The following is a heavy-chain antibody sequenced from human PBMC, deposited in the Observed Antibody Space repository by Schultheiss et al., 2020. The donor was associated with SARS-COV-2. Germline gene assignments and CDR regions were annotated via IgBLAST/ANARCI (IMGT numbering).Heavy chain of an antibody. CDR1: GFTFSSYG. CDR3: AKVGSGWYGDAFDI. D-gene: IGHD6-19*01. Sequence: GGSLRLSCAASGFTFSSYGMHWVRQAPGKGLEWVAVISYDGSNKYYADSVKGRFTISRDNSKNSLYLQMNSLRAEDTAVYYCAKVGSGWYGDAFDIWGQGTMVTVSS. J-gene: IGHJ3*02. CDR2: ISYDGSNK. V-gene: IGHV3-30*18.